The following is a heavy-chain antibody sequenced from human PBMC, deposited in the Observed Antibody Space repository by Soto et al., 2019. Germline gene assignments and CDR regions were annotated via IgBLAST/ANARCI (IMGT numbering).Heavy chain of an antibody. CDR1: GFTFSSYA. V-gene: IGHV3-30-3*01. CDR2: ISYDGSNK. CDR3: ASGLGSGWYWGGYYGMDV. D-gene: IGHD6-19*01. Sequence: GGSLRLSCAASGFTFSSYAMHWVRQAPGKGLEWVAVISYDGSNKYYADSVKGRFTISRDNSKNTLYLQMNSLRAEDTAVYYCASGLGSGWYWGGYYGMDVWGQGTTVTVSS. J-gene: IGHJ6*02.